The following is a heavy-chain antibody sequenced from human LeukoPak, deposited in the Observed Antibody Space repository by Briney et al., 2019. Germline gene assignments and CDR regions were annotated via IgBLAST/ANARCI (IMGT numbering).Heavy chain of an antibody. D-gene: IGHD6-19*01. Sequence: PGGSLRLSCAASGFTFSSYWMNWVRQAPGKGLEWVANIKQDGSEKYYVDSVKGRFTISRDNAKNSLYLQMNSLRAEDTAVYYCARQGSGWEIDYWGQGTLVTVSS. CDR2: IKQDGSEK. CDR3: ARQGSGWEIDY. V-gene: IGHV3-7*01. CDR1: GFTFSSYW. J-gene: IGHJ4*02.